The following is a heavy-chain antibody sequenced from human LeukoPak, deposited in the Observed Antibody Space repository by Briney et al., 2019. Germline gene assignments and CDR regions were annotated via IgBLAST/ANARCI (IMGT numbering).Heavy chain of an antibody. D-gene: IGHD7-27*01. CDR2: IYAGGST. Sequence: GGSLGLSCAASGFTFSHAWMSWVRQAPGKGLEWVSVIYAGGSTFYADSVKGRFTISRDNSENTLYLQMNNLRAEDTAIYYCTRNWGSDNWFDPWGQGTLVTVSS. J-gene: IGHJ5*02. CDR3: TRNWGSDNWFDP. CDR1: GFTFSHAW. V-gene: IGHV3-53*01.